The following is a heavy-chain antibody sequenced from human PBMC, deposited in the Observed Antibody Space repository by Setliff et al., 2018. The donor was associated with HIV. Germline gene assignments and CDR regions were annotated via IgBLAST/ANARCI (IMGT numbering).Heavy chain of an antibody. D-gene: IGHD3-3*01. Sequence: GGSLRLSCVTSAITFINAALAWVRQAPGKGPEWISFIYSGSSSAVFADPVKGRFTISRDNSKNSLYLQMNSLRADDTAVYYCARDRASVRDTIFGGAQYYYYMDVWGKGTTVTVSS. J-gene: IGHJ6*03. V-gene: IGHV3-23*03. CDR2: IYSGSSSA. CDR3: ARDRASVRDTIFGGAQYYYYMDV. CDR1: AITFINAA.